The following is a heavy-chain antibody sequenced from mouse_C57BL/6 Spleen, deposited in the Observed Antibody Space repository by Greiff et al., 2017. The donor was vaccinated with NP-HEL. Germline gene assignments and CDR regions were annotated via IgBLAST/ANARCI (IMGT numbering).Heavy chain of an antibody. CDR3: AREGAQATRRFDY. CDR2: IYPGSGNT. V-gene: IGHV1-76*01. Sequence: QVQLKESGAELVRPGASVKLSCKASGYTFTDYYINWVKQRPGQGLEWIARIYPGSGNTYYNEKFKGKATLTAEKSSSTAYMQLSSLTSEDSAVYFCAREGAQATRRFDYWGQGTTLTVSS. J-gene: IGHJ2*01. CDR1: GYTFTDYY. D-gene: IGHD3-2*02.